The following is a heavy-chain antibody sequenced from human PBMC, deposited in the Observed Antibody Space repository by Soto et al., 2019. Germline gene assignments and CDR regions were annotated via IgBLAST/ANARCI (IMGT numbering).Heavy chain of an antibody. CDR3: AREKEVQLERTSWFDP. V-gene: IGHV4-59*01. Sequence: SETLSLTCTVSGGSISSYYWSWIRQPPGKGLERIGYIYYSGSTNYNPSLKSRVTISVDTSKNQFSLKLSSVTAADTAVYYCAREKEVQLERTSWFDPWGQGTLVTVSS. J-gene: IGHJ5*02. CDR1: GGSISSYY. CDR2: IYYSGST. D-gene: IGHD1-1*01.